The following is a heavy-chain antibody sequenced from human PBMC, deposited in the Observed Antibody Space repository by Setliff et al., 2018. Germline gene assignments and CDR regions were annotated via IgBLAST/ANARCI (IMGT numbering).Heavy chain of an antibody. V-gene: IGHV3-23*01. Sequence: GSLRLSCAASGFTFSSYAMNWVRQAPGKGLEWVSVISSSGDTTYFTDSVKGRFTISRDNSKNTLYVQMNTLGPEDTAVYYCARDKGVISLDYWGQGTLVTVSS. J-gene: IGHJ4*02. CDR1: GFTFSSYA. D-gene: IGHD3-10*01. CDR2: ISSSGDTT. CDR3: ARDKGVISLDY.